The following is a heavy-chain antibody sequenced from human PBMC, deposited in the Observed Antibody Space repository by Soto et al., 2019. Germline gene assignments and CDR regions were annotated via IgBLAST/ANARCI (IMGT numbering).Heavy chain of an antibody. CDR3: ARASVGPPGGGSWIMPFDY. J-gene: IGHJ4*02. CDR2: IYTGGST. CDR1: GGSISNYY. D-gene: IGHD2-15*01. V-gene: IGHV4-4*07. Sequence: PSETLSLTCTVSGGSISNYYWSWIRQPAGKGLEWIGRIYTGGSTNYDPSLKSRVTMSTDTSKNQFSLRLTSVTAADTAVYYCARASVGPPGGGSWIMPFDYWGQGALVNVSS.